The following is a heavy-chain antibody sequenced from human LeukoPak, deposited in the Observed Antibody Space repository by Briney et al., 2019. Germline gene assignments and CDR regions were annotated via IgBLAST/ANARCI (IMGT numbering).Heavy chain of an antibody. V-gene: IGHV1-69*13. CDR2: IIPIFGTA. D-gene: IGHD6-13*01. J-gene: IGHJ6*02. CDR1: GGTFSSYA. CDR3: ARGLSSWLYYYYGMDV. Sequence: SVKVSCKASGGTFSSYAISWVRQAPGQGLEWMGGIIPIFGTANYAQKFQGRVTITADESTSTAYMELSSLRSEDTAVYYCARGLSSWLYYYYGMDVWGQGTTVTVSS.